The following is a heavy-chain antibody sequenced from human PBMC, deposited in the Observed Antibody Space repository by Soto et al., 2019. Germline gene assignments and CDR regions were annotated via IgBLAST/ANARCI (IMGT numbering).Heavy chain of an antibody. J-gene: IGHJ4*02. D-gene: IGHD1-26*01. CDR1: GGSISSYY. CDR3: ARILRVGYFDY. V-gene: IGHV4-59*01. Sequence: SETLSLTCTVSGGSISSYYWSWIRQPPGKGLEWIGYIYYSGSTNYNPSLKSRVTISVDTSKNQFSLKLSSVTAADTAVYYCARILRVGYFDYWGREPWSPSPQ. CDR2: IYYSGST.